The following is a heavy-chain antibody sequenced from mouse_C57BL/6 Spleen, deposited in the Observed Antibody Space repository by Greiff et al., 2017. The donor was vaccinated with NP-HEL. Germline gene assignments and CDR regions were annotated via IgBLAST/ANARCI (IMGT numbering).Heavy chain of an antibody. CDR3: ARYGGAYYFDY. V-gene: IGHV1-61*01. J-gene: IGHJ2*01. CDR2: IYPSDSET. CDR1: GYTFTSYW. Sequence: QVQLQQSGAELVRPGSSVKLSCKASGYTFTSYWMDWVKQRPGQGLEWIGNIYPSDSETHYNQKFKDKATLTVDKSSSTAYMQLSSLTSEDSAVYYCARYGGAYYFDYWGQGTTLTVSS. D-gene: IGHD1-1*02.